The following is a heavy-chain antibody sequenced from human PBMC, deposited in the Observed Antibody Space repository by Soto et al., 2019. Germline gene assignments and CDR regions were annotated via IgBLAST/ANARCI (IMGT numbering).Heavy chain of an antibody. Sequence: PAETLSLTCTVSGASITGSDWWSWVRQTPEKGLEWIGEIYHSCTTNYHPSLKSRVTISQDKSKNQFSLNLTSVTAADTAVYSCVRMSVVGYFDYWGRGSLVTVSS. CDR2: IYHSCTT. CDR1: GASITGSDW. CDR3: VRMSVVGYFDY. J-gene: IGHJ4*02. V-gene: IGHV4-4*01. D-gene: IGHD3-22*01.